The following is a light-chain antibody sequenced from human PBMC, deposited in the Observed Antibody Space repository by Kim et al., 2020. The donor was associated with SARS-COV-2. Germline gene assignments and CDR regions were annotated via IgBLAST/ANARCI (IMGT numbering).Light chain of an antibody. CDR1: QRVSSC. V-gene: IGKV3-11*01. Sequence: LSPGERATLSCRASQRVSSCLAWYQQKPGQAPRLLIYDASNRATGIPARFSGSGSGTDFTLTISSLEPEDFAVYYCQQRSNWLFTFGPGTKVDIK. J-gene: IGKJ3*01. CDR2: DAS. CDR3: QQRSNWLFT.